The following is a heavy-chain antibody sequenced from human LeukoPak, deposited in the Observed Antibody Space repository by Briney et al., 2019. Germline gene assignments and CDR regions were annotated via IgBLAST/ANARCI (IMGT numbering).Heavy chain of an antibody. D-gene: IGHD2-2*01. CDR3: ARDHPSSTSNDAFDI. CDR1: EYTFTGYY. CDR2: INPNSGGT. Sequence: GASVKVSCKASEYTFTGYYMHWVRQAPGQGLEWMGWINPNSGGTNYAQKFQGRVTMTRDTSISTAYMELSRLRSDDTAVYYCARDHPSSTSNDAFDIWGQGTMVTVSS. J-gene: IGHJ3*02. V-gene: IGHV1-2*02.